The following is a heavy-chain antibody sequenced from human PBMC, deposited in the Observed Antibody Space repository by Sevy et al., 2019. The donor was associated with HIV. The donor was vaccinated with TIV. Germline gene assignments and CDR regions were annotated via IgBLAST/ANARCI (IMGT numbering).Heavy chain of an antibody. Sequence: GGSLRLSCAASGFTFSSYSMNWVRRAPAKGLEWVSCLSSSSSTIYYADSVKGRFTISRDNAKNSLYLQMNSLRDEDTAVYYCAREGYYYDSSGYSYYYMDVWGKGTTVTVSS. CDR2: LSSSSSTI. D-gene: IGHD3-22*01. V-gene: IGHV3-48*02. CDR1: GFTFSSYS. CDR3: AREGYYYDSSGYSYYYMDV. J-gene: IGHJ6*03.